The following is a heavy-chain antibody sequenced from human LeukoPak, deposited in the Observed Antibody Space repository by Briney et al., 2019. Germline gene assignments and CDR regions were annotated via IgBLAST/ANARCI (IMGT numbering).Heavy chain of an antibody. V-gene: IGHV3-23*01. CDR1: GFTFSSNA. D-gene: IGHD5-24*01. Sequence: GGSLRLSCAASGFTFSSNAMSWVRQAPGKGLEWVSAISGSGGTTYYADSVKGRFTISRDNSKNTLYLQMNGLRAEDTAVYYCARSDADGYNSFDYWGQGTLVTVSS. CDR3: ARSDADGYNSFDY. J-gene: IGHJ4*02. CDR2: ISGSGGTT.